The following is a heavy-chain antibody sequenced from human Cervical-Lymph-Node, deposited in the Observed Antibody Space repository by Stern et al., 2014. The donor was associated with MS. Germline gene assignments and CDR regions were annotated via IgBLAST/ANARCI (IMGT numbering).Heavy chain of an antibody. V-gene: IGHV3-23*04. CDR3: AKDLGRGVVVVPLYGLDV. CDR1: GFTFSTYA. CDR2: ISDRGCYT. Sequence: EVQLVEYGGGFVQPGGSLRLSCAASGFTFSTYAFSWVRQAPGKGLEWVSSISDRGCYTCYADSVKGRFTIPRDNSKSMLYLEMQGLRAEDTAVYHCAKDLGRGVVVVPLYGLDVWGQGTPVTVPS. D-gene: IGHD2-2*01. J-gene: IGHJ6*02.